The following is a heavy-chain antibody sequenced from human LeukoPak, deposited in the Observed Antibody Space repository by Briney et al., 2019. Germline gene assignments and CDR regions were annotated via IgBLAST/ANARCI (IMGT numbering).Heavy chain of an antibody. CDR3: ARSRSSGWSRYYFDY. D-gene: IGHD6-19*01. Sequence: PGGSLRLSCAASGFTFSDYYMSWIRQAPGKGLEWASYISSSGSTIYYADSVKGRFTISGDNANNSLYLQMNSLRAEDTAVYYCARSRSSGWSRYYFDYWGQGTLVTVSS. CDR1: GFTFSDYY. J-gene: IGHJ4*02. V-gene: IGHV3-11*01. CDR2: ISSSGSTI.